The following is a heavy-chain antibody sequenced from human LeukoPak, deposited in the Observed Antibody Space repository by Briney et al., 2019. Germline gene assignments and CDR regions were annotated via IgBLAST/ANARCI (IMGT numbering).Heavy chain of an antibody. CDR1: GFTFSSYG. Sequence: GGSLRLSCAASGFTFSSYGMHWVRQAPGKGLEWVAFIRYDGSNKYYADSVKGRFTISRDNSKNTLYLQMNSLRADDTAVYYCAKDQDTAIVFDYWGQGTLVTVSS. J-gene: IGHJ4*02. D-gene: IGHD5-18*01. V-gene: IGHV3-30*02. CDR3: AKDQDTAIVFDY. CDR2: IRYDGSNK.